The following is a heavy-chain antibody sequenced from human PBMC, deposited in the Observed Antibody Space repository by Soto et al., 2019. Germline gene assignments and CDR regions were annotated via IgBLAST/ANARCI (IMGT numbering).Heavy chain of an antibody. J-gene: IGHJ5*02. Sequence: QVQLVQSGAEVKKPGSSVKVSCKASGGTFSSYAISWVRQAPGQGLEWMGGIIPIFGTANYAQKFQGRVTITADESTSTAYMELSSLRSEDTAVYYCARQIAAAGTRPGDWFDPWGQGTLVTVSS. CDR1: GGTFSSYA. D-gene: IGHD6-13*01. CDR2: IIPIFGTA. V-gene: IGHV1-69*12. CDR3: ARQIAAAGTRPGDWFDP.